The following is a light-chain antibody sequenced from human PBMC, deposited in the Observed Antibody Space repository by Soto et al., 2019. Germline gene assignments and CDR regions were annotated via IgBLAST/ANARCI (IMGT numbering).Light chain of an antibody. CDR2: GAS. CDR1: QIVSSSY. CDR3: QQANSCPLT. V-gene: IGKV3-20*01. Sequence: ESVLTHSPGTLSLSQGERATLSCRASQIVSSSYLAWYQQKPGQAPRLLIYGASSRATGIPARFSGSGSGTDFTLTISSLQPEDFATYYCQQANSCPLTFGGGTKVDIK. J-gene: IGKJ4*01.